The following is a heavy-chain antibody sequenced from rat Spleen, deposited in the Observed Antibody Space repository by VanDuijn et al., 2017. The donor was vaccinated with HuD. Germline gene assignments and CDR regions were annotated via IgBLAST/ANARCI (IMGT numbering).Heavy chain of an antibody. V-gene: IGHV5-7*01. CDR2: ISYDGSGT. CDR3: ARQFGGYYYVMDA. D-gene: IGHD4-3*01. J-gene: IGHJ4*01. CDR1: GFTFSDYN. Sequence: EVQLVESGGGLVQPGRSLKLSCAASGFTFSDYNMAWVRQAPKKGLEWVATISYDGSGTYYRDSVKGRFTISRDNAKNTQYLQMDSLRSEDTATYYCARQFGGYYYVMDAWGQGASVTVSS.